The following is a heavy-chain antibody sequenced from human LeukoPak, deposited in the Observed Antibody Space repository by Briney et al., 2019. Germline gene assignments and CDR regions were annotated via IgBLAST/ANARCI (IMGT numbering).Heavy chain of an antibody. J-gene: IGHJ5*02. CDR2: IIPIFGTA. CDR3: ARRVRGVAPSWFDP. CDR1: GGTFSSYA. Sequence: SVKVSCKASGGTFSSYAISWVRQAPGQGLEWMGGIIPIFGTANYAQKFQGRVTITADESTSTAYMELSSLRCEDTAVYYCARRVRGVAPSWFDPWGQGTLVTVSS. D-gene: IGHD3-10*01. V-gene: IGHV1-69*13.